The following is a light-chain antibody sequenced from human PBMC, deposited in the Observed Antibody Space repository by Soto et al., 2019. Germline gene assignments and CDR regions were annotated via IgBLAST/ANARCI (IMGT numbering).Light chain of an antibody. CDR2: KDT. Sequence: QLVLTQPPSASGTPGQRVTISCSGGSSNIGSRSVHWFQQLPGTAPKLLIYKDTQRPSGVPDRFSGSKSGTAASLAISGLRSDDEADYYCEAWDDSLRAWVFGGGTKLTVL. V-gene: IGLV1-47*01. CDR3: EAWDDSLRAWV. CDR1: SSNIGSRS. J-gene: IGLJ3*02.